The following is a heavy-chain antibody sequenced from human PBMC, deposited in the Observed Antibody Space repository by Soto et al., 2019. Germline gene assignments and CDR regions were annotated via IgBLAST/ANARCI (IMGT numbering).Heavy chain of an antibody. D-gene: IGHD6-13*01. CDR3: VGGSIWDWFDP. V-gene: IGHV4-59*01. CDR2: LYYGATS. CDR1: GGSLSTYF. J-gene: IGHJ5*01. Sequence: SETLSLTCIVSGGSLSTYFWSWIRQSPGKGLEWMGYLYYGATSYYCPSLKSRLTISSASSKTQIFLKLTSVTTADSTEYYCVGGSIWDWFDPLGQGTLVTVSS.